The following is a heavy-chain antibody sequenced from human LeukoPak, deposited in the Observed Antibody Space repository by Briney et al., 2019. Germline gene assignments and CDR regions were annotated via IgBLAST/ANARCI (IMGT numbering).Heavy chain of an antibody. D-gene: IGHD3-3*01. V-gene: IGHV3-23*01. CDR2: ISGSGGST. CDR3: AKNAAYYDFWSGYWFDGPQTTYYYYGMDV. CDR1: GFTFSSYA. J-gene: IGHJ6*02. Sequence: NPGGSLRLSCAASGFTFSSYAMSWVRQAPGKGLEWVSAISGSGGSTYYADSVKGRFTISRGNSKNTLYLQMNSLRAEDTAVYYCAKNAAYYDFWSGYWFDGPQTTYYYYGMDVWGQGTTVTVSS.